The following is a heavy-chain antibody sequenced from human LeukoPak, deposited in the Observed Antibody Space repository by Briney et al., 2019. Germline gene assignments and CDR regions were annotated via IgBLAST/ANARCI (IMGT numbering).Heavy chain of an antibody. CDR1: GYTFTSYD. CDR2: MNPNSGNT. D-gene: IGHD2-2*01. V-gene: IGHV1-8*03. Sequence: ASVKVSCKASGYTFTSYDINWVRQATGQGLEWMGWMNPNSGNTGYAQKFQGRVTITRNTSISTAYMELSSLRSEDTAAYYCARGGSIVVPAAITDYYYYMDVWGKGTTVTVSS. CDR3: ARGGSIVVPAAITDYYYYMDV. J-gene: IGHJ6*03.